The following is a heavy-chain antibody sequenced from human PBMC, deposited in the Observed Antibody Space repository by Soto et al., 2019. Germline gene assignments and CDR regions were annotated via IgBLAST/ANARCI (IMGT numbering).Heavy chain of an antibody. CDR1: RYTFTSYD. J-gene: IGHJ5*02. CDR2: IKTASGDT. Sequence: QVQLVQSGPEVMRPGASVRVSCKGSRYTFTSYDIFWVRQSPGQGLEWMGWIKTASGDTAYAQKFRGRVAMTRHTSISTAYRELNSLVSDDTAVYYCARRSSTYLNELIFDPWGQGTLVTVAS. V-gene: IGHV1-2*02. CDR3: ARRSSTYLNELIFDP. D-gene: IGHD2-2*01.